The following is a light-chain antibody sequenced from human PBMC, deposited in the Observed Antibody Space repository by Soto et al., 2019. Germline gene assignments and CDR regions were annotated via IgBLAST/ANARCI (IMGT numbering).Light chain of an antibody. CDR3: SSYTSISTVV. CDR2: DVN. V-gene: IGLV2-14*01. J-gene: IGLJ2*01. CDR1: SSDVGGYNY. Sequence: QSVLTQPASVSGSPGQSITISCTGTSSDVGGYNYVSWYQHHPGKAPKLLIYDVNNRPSGVSDRFSGSKSGNTASLTISGLQTEDEADYYCSSYTSISTVVFGGGTKVTVL.